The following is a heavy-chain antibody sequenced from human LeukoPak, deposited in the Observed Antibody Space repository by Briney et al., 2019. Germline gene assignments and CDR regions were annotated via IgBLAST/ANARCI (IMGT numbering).Heavy chain of an antibody. CDR2: ISGSGGST. Sequence: PGGSLRLSCAASGFTFSSYAMSWVRQAPGKGLEWVSAISGSGGSTYYADSVKGRFTISRDNSKNTLYLQMNSLRAEDTAVYYCAKGNYDSHYYYGMDVWGQGTTVTVSS. CDR3: AKGNYDSHYYYGMDV. J-gene: IGHJ6*02. V-gene: IGHV3-23*01. CDR1: GFTFSSYA. D-gene: IGHD3-22*01.